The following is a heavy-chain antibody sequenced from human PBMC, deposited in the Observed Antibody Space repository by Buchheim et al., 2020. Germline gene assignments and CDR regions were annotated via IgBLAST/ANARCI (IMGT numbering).Heavy chain of an antibody. D-gene: IGHD3-3*01. J-gene: IGHJ4*02. CDR1: GFTFSSYE. Sequence: EVQLVESGGGLVQPGGSLRLSCAASGFTFSSYEMNWVRQAPGKGLEWVSYISSSCSTIYYADSVKGRFTISRDNAKNSLYLQMNSLRAEDTAVYYCARRGFTIFGVVIDYYFDYWGQGTL. CDR2: ISSSCSTI. V-gene: IGHV3-48*03. CDR3: ARRGFTIFGVVIDYYFDY.